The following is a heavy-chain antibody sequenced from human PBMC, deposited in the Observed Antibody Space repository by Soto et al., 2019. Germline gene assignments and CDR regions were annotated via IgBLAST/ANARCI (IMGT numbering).Heavy chain of an antibody. D-gene: IGHD3-10*01. CDR3: ARVPVTMVRGVIYYFDY. Sequence: QVQLVQSGAEVKKPGASVKVSYKASGYTFTSYGISWVRQAPGQGLEWMGWISAYNGNTNYAQKLQGRVTMTTDTSTSTAYMELRSLRSDDTAVYYCARVPVTMVRGVIYYFDYWGQGTLVTVSS. CDR1: GYTFTSYG. V-gene: IGHV1-18*01. CDR2: ISAYNGNT. J-gene: IGHJ4*02.